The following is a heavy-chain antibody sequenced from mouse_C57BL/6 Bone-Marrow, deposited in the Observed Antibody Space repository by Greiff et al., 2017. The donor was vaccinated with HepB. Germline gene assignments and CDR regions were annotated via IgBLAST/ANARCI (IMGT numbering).Heavy chain of an antibody. CDR1: GYAFSSSW. CDR3: ASHWYFDV. J-gene: IGHJ1*03. V-gene: IGHV1-82*01. Sequence: QVHVKQSGPELVKPGASVKISCKASGYAFSSSWMNWVKQRPGKGLEWIGRIYPGDGDTNYNGKFKGKATLTADKSSSTAYMQLSSLTSEDSAVYFCASHWYFDVWGTGTTVTVSS. CDR2: IYPGDGDT.